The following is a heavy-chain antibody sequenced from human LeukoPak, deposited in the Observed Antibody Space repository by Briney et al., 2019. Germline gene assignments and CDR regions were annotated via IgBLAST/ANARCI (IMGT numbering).Heavy chain of an antibody. CDR2: IIPIFGTA. D-gene: IGHD2-15*01. J-gene: IGHJ4*02. CDR1: GGTFSSYA. CDR3: ARSYCSGGSCYGGVYYFDY. Sequence: AASVKVSCKASGGTFSSYAISWVRQAPGQGLEWMGGIIPIFGTANYAQKFQGRVTITADKSTSTAYMELSSLRSEDTAVYYCARSYCSGGSCYGGVYYFDYWGQGTLVTVSS. V-gene: IGHV1-69*06.